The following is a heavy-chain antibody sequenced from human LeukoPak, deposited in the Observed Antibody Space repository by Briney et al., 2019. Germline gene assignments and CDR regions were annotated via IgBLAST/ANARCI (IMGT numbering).Heavy chain of an antibody. CDR3: ARDNYYDSSGYSNAFDI. Sequence: SETLSLTCAVSGGSISSGGYSWSWIRQPPGTGLEWIGYIYHSGSTYYNPSLKSRVTISVDRSKNQFSLKLSSVTAADTAVYYCARDNYYDSSGYSNAFDIWGQGTMVTVSS. CDR1: GGSISSGGYS. V-gene: IGHV4-30-2*01. J-gene: IGHJ3*02. CDR2: IYHSGST. D-gene: IGHD3-22*01.